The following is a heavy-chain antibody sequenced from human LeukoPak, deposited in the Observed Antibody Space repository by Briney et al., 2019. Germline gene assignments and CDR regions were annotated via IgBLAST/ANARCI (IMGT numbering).Heavy chain of an antibody. CDR1: GFTFSIYA. Sequence: GRSLRLSCAPSGFTFSIYATSCVSQAPEKGLQWVSTISGSGGGTYCADSVKGRFTISRDNSRNTLYLQMNSLRAEDTAVYYCAKEVRYFDWLLSYYFDYWGQGTLVTVSS. V-gene: IGHV3-23*01. D-gene: IGHD3-9*01. J-gene: IGHJ4*02. CDR2: ISGSGGGT. CDR3: AKEVRYFDWLLSYYFDY.